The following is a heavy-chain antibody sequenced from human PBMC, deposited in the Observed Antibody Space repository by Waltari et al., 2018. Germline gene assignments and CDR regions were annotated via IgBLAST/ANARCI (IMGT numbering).Heavy chain of an antibody. Sequence: EVQLVESGGGLVQPGRSLRLSCAASGFTFDDYAMHWVRQAPGKGLEWVSGISWNSGSIGYADSVKGRFTISRDNAKNSLYLQMNSLRAEDMALYYCAKDIGYYDSSGEHAFDIWGQGTMVTVSS. CDR2: ISWNSGSI. D-gene: IGHD3-22*01. V-gene: IGHV3-9*03. CDR3: AKDIGYYDSSGEHAFDI. CDR1: GFTFDDYA. J-gene: IGHJ3*02.